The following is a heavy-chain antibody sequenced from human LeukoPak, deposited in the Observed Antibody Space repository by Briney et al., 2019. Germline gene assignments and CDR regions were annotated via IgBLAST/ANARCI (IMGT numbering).Heavy chain of an antibody. CDR3: AKDWGYCSSTSCPIGPNWFDP. CDR2: ISWNSGSI. Sequence: GRSLRLSCAASGFTFDDYAMHWVRHAPGKGLEWVSGISWNSGSIGYADSVKGRFTISRDNAKNSLYLQMNSLRAEDTALYYCAKDWGYCSSTSCPIGPNWFDPWGQGTLVTVSS. CDR1: GFTFDDYA. J-gene: IGHJ5*02. V-gene: IGHV3-9*01. D-gene: IGHD2-2*01.